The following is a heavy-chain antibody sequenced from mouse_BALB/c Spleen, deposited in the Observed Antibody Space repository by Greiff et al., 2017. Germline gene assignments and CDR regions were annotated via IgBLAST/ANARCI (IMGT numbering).Heavy chain of an antibody. D-gene: IGHD1-1*01. V-gene: IGHV1S135*01. CDR1: GYSFTSYY. J-gene: IGHJ2*01. Sequence: VQLQQSGPELMKPGASVKISCKASGYSFTSYYMHWVKQSHGKSLEWIGYIDPFNGGTSYNQKFKGKATLTVDKSSSTAYMHLSSLTSEDSAVYYCAREVVACYWDYWGQGTTRTVSA. CDR3: AREVVACYWDY. CDR2: IDPFNGGT.